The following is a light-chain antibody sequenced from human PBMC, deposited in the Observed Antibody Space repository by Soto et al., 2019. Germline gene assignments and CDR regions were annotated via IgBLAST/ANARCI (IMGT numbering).Light chain of an antibody. CDR3: QKRSDWPPWT. J-gene: IGKJ1*01. CDR1: QSISTH. Sequence: EIVLTQSPATLSLSPGEGATLSCRASQSISTHLAWYQQRPGQAPRLLIYDASNRATGIPARFSGSGSGTDFTLTINSLEPEDFAVYYCQKRSDWPPWTFGQGTKVETK. CDR2: DAS. V-gene: IGKV3-11*01.